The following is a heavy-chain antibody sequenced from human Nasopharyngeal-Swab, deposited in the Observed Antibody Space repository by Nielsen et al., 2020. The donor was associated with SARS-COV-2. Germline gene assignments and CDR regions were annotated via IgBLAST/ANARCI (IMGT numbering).Heavy chain of an antibody. Sequence: RQAPGKGLEWIGYIYYSGSTNYNPSLKSRVTISVDTSKNQFSLKLSSVTAADTAVYYCARTLSLLGSWFNFDYWGQGTPVTVSS. J-gene: IGHJ4*02. V-gene: IGHV4-59*01. CDR3: ARTLSLLGSWFNFDY. CDR2: IYYSGST. D-gene: IGHD6-13*01.